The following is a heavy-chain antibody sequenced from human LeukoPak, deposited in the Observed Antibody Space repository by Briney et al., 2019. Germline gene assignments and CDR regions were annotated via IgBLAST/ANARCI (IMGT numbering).Heavy chain of an antibody. CDR2: ISPAGGTT. CDR3: TKVRPGSSNWALRVFDY. V-gene: IGHV3-23*01. CDR1: GFTFSSEA. J-gene: IGHJ4*02. D-gene: IGHD6-13*01. Sequence: GGSLRLSCSVSGFTFSSEAMGWVRQLPGGGLEGVSTISPAGGTTYYAESMKGRFTISRDNPKSTLYLQMNSLRVEDTAIYYCTKVRPGSSNWALRVFDYWGQGALVAVSS.